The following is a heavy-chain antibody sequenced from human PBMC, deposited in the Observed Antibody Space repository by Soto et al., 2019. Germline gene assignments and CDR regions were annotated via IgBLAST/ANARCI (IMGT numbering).Heavy chain of an antibody. Sequence: QAHLVQSGAEVKKPGASVKVSCRAFGYRFTDYYLHWVRQAPGQGLDWMGWIKPSTGGASYAEKFQAGVIMTSDTSMNTVYMEMSNLTSDDTALYFCARGAPSHYYFFVLDVWGPGTPVTVSS. J-gene: IGHJ6*02. CDR1: GYRFTDYY. CDR2: IKPSTGGA. CDR3: ARGAPSHYYFFVLDV. V-gene: IGHV1-2*02. D-gene: IGHD1-26*01.